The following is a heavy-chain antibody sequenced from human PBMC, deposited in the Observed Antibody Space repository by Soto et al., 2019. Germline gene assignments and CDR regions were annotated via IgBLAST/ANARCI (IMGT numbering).Heavy chain of an antibody. CDR1: GGSISSGGYY. J-gene: IGHJ6*02. Sequence: KPSETLSLTCTVSGGSISSGGYYWSWIRQHPGKGLEWIGYIYYSGSTYYNPSLKSRVTISVDTSKNQFSLKLSSVTAADTAVYYCASSMTRYGGSLYYYYYGMDVWGQGTTVTVSS. V-gene: IGHV4-31*03. CDR3: ASSMTRYGGSLYYYYYGMDV. CDR2: IYYSGST. D-gene: IGHD4-17*01.